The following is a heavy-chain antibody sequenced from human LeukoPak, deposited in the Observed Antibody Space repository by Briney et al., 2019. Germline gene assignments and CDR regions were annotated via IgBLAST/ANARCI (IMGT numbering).Heavy chain of an antibody. CDR3: AKPGGASSIAY. V-gene: IGHV3-30*02. Sequence: GGTLRLSCAASGFSFSSYGMNWGRQAPGKGLEWVAFIRNDGSNKYYADSVKGRFTISRDNTKNTLYLQMNSLRAEDTAVYYCAKPGGASSIAYWGQGTLVTVSS. CDR1: GFSFSSYG. J-gene: IGHJ4*02. CDR2: IRNDGSNK. D-gene: IGHD6-6*01.